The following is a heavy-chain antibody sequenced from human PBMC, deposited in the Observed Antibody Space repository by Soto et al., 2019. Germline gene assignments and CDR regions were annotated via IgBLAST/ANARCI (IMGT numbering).Heavy chain of an antibody. CDR2: ISYDGSNK. Sequence: GGSLRLSCAASGFTFSSYAMHWVRQAPGKGLEWVAVISYDGSNKYYADSVKGRFTISRDNSKNTLYLQMNSLRAEDTAAYYCARERSSGYFDVWGQGPLVPVSS. D-gene: IGHD6-19*01. J-gene: IGHJ4*02. CDR3: ARERSSGYFDV. CDR1: GFTFSSYA. V-gene: IGHV3-30-3*01.